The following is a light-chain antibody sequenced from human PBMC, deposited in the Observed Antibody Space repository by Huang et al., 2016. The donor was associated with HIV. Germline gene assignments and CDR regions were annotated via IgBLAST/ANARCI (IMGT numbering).Light chain of an antibody. CDR2: GAS. Sequence: EIVMTQSPATLSVSPGQRATLSCRASQSVNSYLAWYEQKPGRAPRLLIYGASTRATGIPARFSGSGSGTDFTLTISSLQSEGFAVYYCQQYNNWPWTFGQGTKVEIK. CDR3: QQYNNWPWT. CDR1: QSVNSY. J-gene: IGKJ1*01. V-gene: IGKV3-15*01.